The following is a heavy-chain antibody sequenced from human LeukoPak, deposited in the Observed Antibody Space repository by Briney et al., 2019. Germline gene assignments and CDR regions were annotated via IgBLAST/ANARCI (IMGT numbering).Heavy chain of an antibody. CDR3: ARDRHYDASTVFDP. J-gene: IGHJ5*02. D-gene: IGHD3-3*01. V-gene: IGHV1-18*04. CDR1: GYTFTDYY. CDR2: ISANSGNT. Sequence: ASVKVSCKASGYTFTDYYIHWVRQAPGQGLEWMGWISANSGNTKFAQKVQGRITMTTDTSTSTAYMELRSLRSDDTAIYYCARDRHYDASTVFDPWGQGTLVTVSS.